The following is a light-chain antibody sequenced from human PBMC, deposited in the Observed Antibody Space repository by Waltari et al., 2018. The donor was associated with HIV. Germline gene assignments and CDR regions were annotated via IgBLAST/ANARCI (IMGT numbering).Light chain of an antibody. V-gene: IGKV3D-15*01. CDR1: QSVRSH. Sequence: EIVMTQSPATLSVSPGERATLSCRASQSVRSHLAWYQQKPGQAPRLLIYGASTRATGVPANFNGNGSGTEFTLTISSLQSEDFAVYYCQQYNDRPPWTF. CDR2: GAS. CDR3: QQYNDRPPWT. J-gene: IGKJ1*01.